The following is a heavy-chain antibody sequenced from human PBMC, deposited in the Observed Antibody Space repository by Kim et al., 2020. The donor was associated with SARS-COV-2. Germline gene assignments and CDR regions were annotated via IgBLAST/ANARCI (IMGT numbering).Heavy chain of an antibody. CDR2: ISGSGGST. J-gene: IGHJ4*02. V-gene: IGHV3-23*01. D-gene: IGHD4-17*01. CDR3: AKYSGNDYGEQLDY. CDR1: GFTFSSYA. Sequence: GGSLRLSCAASGFTFSSYAMSWVRQAPGKGLEWVSAISGSGGSTYYAGSVKGRFTISRDNSKNTLYLQMNSLRAEDTAVYYCAKYSGNDYGEQLDYSGQGTLVAVSS.